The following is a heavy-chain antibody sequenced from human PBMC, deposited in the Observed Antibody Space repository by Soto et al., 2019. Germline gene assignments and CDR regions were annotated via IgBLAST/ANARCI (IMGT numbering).Heavy chain of an antibody. Sequence: ASVKVSCKASGGTFSSYAISWVRQAPGQGLEWMGGIIPIFGTANYAQKFQGRVTITADESTSTAYMELSSLRSEDTAVYYCAGDRGSSIAAAGTDYYYYMDVWGKGTTVTVSS. D-gene: IGHD6-13*01. CDR2: IIPIFGTA. J-gene: IGHJ6*03. V-gene: IGHV1-69*13. CDR3: AGDRGSSIAAAGTDYYYYMDV. CDR1: GGTFSSYA.